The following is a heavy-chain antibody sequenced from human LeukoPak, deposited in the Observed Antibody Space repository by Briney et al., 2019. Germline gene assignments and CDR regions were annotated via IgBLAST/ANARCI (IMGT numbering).Heavy chain of an antibody. CDR2: IYYSGST. Sequence: SQTLSLTCTVSGGSISSGDYYWSWIRQPPGKGLEWIGYIYYSGSTYYNPSLKGRVTISVDTSKNQFSLKLSSVTAADMAVYYCARARIGQYGDYLYYFDYWGREPWSPSPQ. CDR3: ARARIGQYGDYLYYFDY. CDR1: GGSISSGDYY. V-gene: IGHV4-30-4*01. D-gene: IGHD4-17*01. J-gene: IGHJ4*02.